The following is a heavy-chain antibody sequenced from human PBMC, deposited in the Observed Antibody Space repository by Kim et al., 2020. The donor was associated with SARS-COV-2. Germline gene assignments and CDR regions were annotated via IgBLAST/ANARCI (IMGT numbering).Heavy chain of an antibody. J-gene: IGHJ2*01. Sequence: SETLSLTCTVSGGSVSSGSYYWSWIRQPPGKGLEWIGYFYYSGSTNYNPSLKSRVTISVDTSKNQFSLKLSSVTAADTAVYYCARDQLNYGDLVPFDLWGRGTLVTVSS. CDR2: FYYSGST. CDR3: ARDQLNYGDLVPFDL. CDR1: GGSVSSGSYY. V-gene: IGHV4-61*01. D-gene: IGHD4-17*01.